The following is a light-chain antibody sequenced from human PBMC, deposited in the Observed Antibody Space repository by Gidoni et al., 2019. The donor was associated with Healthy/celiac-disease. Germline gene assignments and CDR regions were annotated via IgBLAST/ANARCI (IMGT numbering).Light chain of an antibody. CDR1: QSLLHSNGYNY. V-gene: IGKV2-28*01. Sequence: IVITQSPLSLPVTPGEPASISCRSSQSLLHSNGYNYLDWYLQKPGQSPQLLIYLGSNRASGVPDRFSGSGSGTDFTLKISRVEAEDVGVYYCMQALQTPLLTFGGGTKVEIK. J-gene: IGKJ4*01. CDR3: MQALQTPLLT. CDR2: LGS.